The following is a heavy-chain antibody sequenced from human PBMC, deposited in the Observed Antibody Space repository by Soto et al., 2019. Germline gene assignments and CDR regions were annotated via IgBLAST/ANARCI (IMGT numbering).Heavy chain of an antibody. V-gene: IGHV3-66*01. D-gene: IGHD2-15*01. CDR3: ARVIVVVAAHFDY. J-gene: IGHJ4*02. Sequence: GGSLRLSCAASGFTVSSNYMSWVRQAPGKGLEWVSVIYSGGSTYYADPVKGRFTISRDNSKNTLYLQMNSLRAEDTAVYYCARVIVVVAAHFDYWGQGTLVTVSS. CDR1: GFTVSSNY. CDR2: IYSGGST.